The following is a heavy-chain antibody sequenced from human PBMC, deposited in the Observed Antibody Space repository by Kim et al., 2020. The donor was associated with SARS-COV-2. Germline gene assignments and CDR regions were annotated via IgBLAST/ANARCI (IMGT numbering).Heavy chain of an antibody. Sequence: YADSVKGRFTISRDNAKNSLYLQMNSLRAEDTAVYYCASSIAASSPFDYWGQGTLVTVSS. CDR3: ASSIAASSPFDY. D-gene: IGHD6-6*01. V-gene: IGHV3-21*01. J-gene: IGHJ4*02.